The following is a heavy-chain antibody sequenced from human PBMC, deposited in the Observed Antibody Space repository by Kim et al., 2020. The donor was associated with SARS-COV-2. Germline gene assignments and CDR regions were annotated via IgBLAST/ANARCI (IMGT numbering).Heavy chain of an antibody. J-gene: IGHJ3*02. V-gene: IGHV1-18*01. CDR1: GHTSTSYG. CDR2: VSANNANT. D-gene: IGHD3-22*01. Sequence: ASVKVSCKASGHTSTSYGISWVRQAPGQGLEWLGWVSANNANTHYGQKFHGRVTLTKDTSTSTAYMELRSLRYDDTAVYYCARDLSIYYLDILGHGTMIT. CDR3: ARDLSIYYLDI.